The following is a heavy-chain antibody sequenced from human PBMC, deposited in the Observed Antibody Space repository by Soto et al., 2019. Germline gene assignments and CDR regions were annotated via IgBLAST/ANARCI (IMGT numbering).Heavy chain of an antibody. J-gene: IGHJ4*02. D-gene: IGHD4-17*01. CDR1: GFTFSTYW. CDR3: AKDMKWGGMTTIHYFDS. CDR2: IKSDGSGT. V-gene: IGHV3-74*01. Sequence: GGSLRLSCEASGFTFSTYWMHWVRQAPGKGLVWVSRIKSDGSGTYYADSVEGRFTISRDNAKNSLFLQMNSLRPEDTALYYCAKDMKWGGMTTIHYFDSWGQGTLVTVSS.